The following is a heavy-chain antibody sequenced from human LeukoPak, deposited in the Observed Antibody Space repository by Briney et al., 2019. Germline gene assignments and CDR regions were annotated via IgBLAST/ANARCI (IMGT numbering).Heavy chain of an antibody. V-gene: IGHV3-30*02. CDR2: IPYDGSNK. J-gene: IGHJ6*02. CDR1: GFTFSSYG. CDR3: AKDGMDV. Sequence: AGGSLRLSCAASGFTFSSYGMHWVRQAPGKGLEWVAVIPYDGSNKYYADSVKGRFTISRDNSKNTLYLQMNSLRAEDTAVYYCAKDGMDVWGQGTTVTVSS.